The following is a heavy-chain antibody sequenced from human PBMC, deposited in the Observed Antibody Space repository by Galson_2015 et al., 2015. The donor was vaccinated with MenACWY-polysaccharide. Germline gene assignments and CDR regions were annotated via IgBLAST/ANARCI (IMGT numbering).Heavy chain of an antibody. CDR3: AREGSRIVFHAFDT. D-gene: IGHD3-10*02. J-gene: IGHJ3*02. V-gene: IGHV3-33*01. Sequence: SLRLSCAASTVTFRGSGMHWVRQAPGKGLEWVAVIQYDAVYTQYLDSVKGRFSVSRDNSKSTLYLEMNNLRAEDTALYYCAREGSRIVFHAFDTWGQGTMVIV. CDR1: TVTFRGSG. CDR2: IQYDAVYT.